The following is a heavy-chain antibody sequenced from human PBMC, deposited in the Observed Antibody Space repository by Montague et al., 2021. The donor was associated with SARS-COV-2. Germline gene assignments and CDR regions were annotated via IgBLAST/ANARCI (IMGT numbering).Heavy chain of an antibody. CDR3: ARFPTSYYYDSKAAPATPDAFDI. J-gene: IGHJ3*02. CDR2: IYYSGST. D-gene: IGHD3-22*01. Sequence: SETLSLTCTVSGGSISSSSYYWGWIRQPPGKGLEWIGSIYYSGSTYYNSSLNSRATISVDTSKNQFSLKLSSVTAADTAVYYCARFPTSYYYDSKAAPATPDAFDIWGQGTMVTVSS. CDR1: GGSISSSSYY. V-gene: IGHV4-39*01.